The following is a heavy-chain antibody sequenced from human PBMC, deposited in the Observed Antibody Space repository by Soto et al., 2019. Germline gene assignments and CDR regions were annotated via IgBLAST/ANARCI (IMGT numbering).Heavy chain of an antibody. CDR3: TTGVRGVRYYYYYMDV. D-gene: IGHD3-10*01. CDR1: GFTFSNAW. CDR2: IKSKTDGGTT. V-gene: IGHV3-15*01. Sequence: EVQLVESGGGLVKPGGSLRLSCAASGFTFSNAWMSWVRQAPGKGLEWVGRIKSKTDGGTTDYAAPVKGRFTISRDDSKNTLYLQMNSLETEDTAVYYCTTGVRGVRYYYYYMDVWGKGTTVTVSS. J-gene: IGHJ6*03.